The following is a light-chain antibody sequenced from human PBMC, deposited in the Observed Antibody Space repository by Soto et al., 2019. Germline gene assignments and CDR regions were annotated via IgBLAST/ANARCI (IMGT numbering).Light chain of an antibody. V-gene: IGLV1-44*01. Sequence: QPPPASGAPGQRVTISCSGSETIIGPSTVGWFQQLPGSAPKVLIYATDRRPSGVPDRFSGSKSGTSASLAISGLQSDDEADYYCAAWDESLNGHVFGTGTKVTVL. CDR1: ETIIGPST. CDR3: AAWDESLNGHV. J-gene: IGLJ1*01. CDR2: ATD.